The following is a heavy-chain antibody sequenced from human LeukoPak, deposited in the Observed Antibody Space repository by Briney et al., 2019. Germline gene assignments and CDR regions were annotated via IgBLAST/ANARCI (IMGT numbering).Heavy chain of an antibody. CDR1: GFTFSSYA. J-gene: IGHJ6*02. CDR3: AKWIFHYGSGSPPHYYYGMDV. CDR2: ISGSGGST. Sequence: PGGSLRLSCAASGFTFSSYAMSWVRQAPGKGLEWVSAISGSGGSTYYADSVKGRFTISRDNSKNTLYLQMNSLRAEDTAVYYCAKWIFHYGSGSPPHYYYGMDVWGQGTTVTVSS. D-gene: IGHD3-10*01. V-gene: IGHV3-23*01.